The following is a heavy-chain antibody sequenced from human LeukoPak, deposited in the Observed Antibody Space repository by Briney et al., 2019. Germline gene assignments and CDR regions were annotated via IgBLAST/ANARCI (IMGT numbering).Heavy chain of an antibody. CDR1: GGSISSYY. CDR2: IYYSGST. J-gene: IGHJ3*02. CDR3: ARVARAAFDI. V-gene: IGHV4-59*01. Sequence: PSETLSLTCTVSGGSISSYYWSWIRQPPGKGLEWIGYIYYSGSTNYNPSLKSRVTISVDTPKNQFSLKLSSVTAADTAVYYCARVARAAFDIWGQGTMVTVSS.